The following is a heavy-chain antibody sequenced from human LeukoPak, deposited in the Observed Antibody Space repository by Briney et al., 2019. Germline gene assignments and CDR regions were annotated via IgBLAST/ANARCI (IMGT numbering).Heavy chain of an antibody. Sequence: PETLSLTCAVYGGSFSGYYWSWIRQPPGKGLEWIGEINHSGSTNYNPSLKSRVTILVDTSKNQFSLKLSSVTAADTAVYYCARQGIVVVTAIFDYWGQGTLVTVSS. J-gene: IGHJ4*02. V-gene: IGHV4-34*01. CDR1: GGSFSGYY. D-gene: IGHD2-21*02. CDR2: INHSGST. CDR3: ARQGIVVVTAIFDY.